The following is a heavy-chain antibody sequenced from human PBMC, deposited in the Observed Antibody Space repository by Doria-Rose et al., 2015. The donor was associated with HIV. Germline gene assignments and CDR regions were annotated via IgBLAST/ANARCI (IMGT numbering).Heavy chain of an antibody. D-gene: IGHD6-13*01. V-gene: IGHV1-3*01. CDR3: ARIHSLSSSSLGH. CDR2: LNVGNGDT. Sequence: QLVQSGAEVKTPGASVTVSCKTSGYTFSAYVIHWVRQAPGQRLEWMGWLNVGNGDTRYSRKFQDRVTITSDTSANTGYMALSSLRSEDTAVYYCARIHSLSSSSLGHWGQGTLVTVSS. CDR1: GYTFSAYV. J-gene: IGHJ4*02.